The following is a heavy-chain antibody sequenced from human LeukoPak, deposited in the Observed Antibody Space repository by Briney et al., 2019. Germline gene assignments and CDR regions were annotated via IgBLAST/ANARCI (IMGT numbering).Heavy chain of an antibody. CDR2: ISGSGGST. V-gene: IGHV3-23*01. D-gene: IGHD4-11*01. CDR3: AKDGTTTVTFDY. J-gene: IGHJ4*02. CDR1: GFTFTSYA. Sequence: RRSLRLSWAASGFTFTSYAMSWVRQAPGKGLEWVSVISGSGGSTYYRDSVKGRFTISRDNSKNTLYLQMNSLTAGDTAVYFCAKDGTTTVTFDYWGQGTLVTVSS.